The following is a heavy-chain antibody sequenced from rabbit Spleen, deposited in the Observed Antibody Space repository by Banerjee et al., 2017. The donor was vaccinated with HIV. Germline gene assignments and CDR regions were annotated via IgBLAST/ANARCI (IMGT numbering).Heavy chain of an antibody. CDR2: IDPVFGAT. D-gene: IGHD4-1*01. J-gene: IGHJ3*01. CDR3: ARTDHSNFWLTRLDL. Sequence: QLVESRGGLVKPGGSLKLSCTASRFPFSDKAVMCWVRQAPGKGLEWIGYIDPVFGATYYATWVNGRFTISSQNAQNTLYLQLNSLTAADTATYFCARTDHSNFWLTRLDLWGPGTLVTVS. V-gene: IGHV1S7*01. CDR1: RFPFSDKA.